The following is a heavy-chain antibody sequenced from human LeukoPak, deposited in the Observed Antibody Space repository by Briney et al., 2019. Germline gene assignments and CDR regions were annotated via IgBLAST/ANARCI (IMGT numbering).Heavy chain of an antibody. J-gene: IGHJ2*01. D-gene: IGHD6-19*01. CDR2: INSDGSST. CDR1: GFTFGSYW. Sequence: GGSLRLSCAASGFTFGSYWMHWVRQAPGKGLVWVSRINSDGSSTSYADSVKGRFTISRDNAKNTLYLQMNSLRAEDTAVYYCARDWSIAVAGVYWYFDLWGRGTLVTVSS. CDR3: ARDWSIAVAGVYWYFDL. V-gene: IGHV3-74*01.